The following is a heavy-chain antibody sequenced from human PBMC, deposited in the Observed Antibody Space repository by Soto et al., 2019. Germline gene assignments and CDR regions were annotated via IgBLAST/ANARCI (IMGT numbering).Heavy chain of an antibody. D-gene: IGHD1-1*01. Sequence: VQLVQSGAEVKKPGSSVKLSCKASGGTFNRYTISWVRQAPGQGREWMGGIIPIFGTANYAQKFQGRGAIIADESTSAAYMELRSLRSEDTAVYYCALWGFRDGNNSKYNYSGMDVWGQGTTVTVSS. V-gene: IGHV1-69*01. J-gene: IGHJ6*02. CDR2: IIPIFGTA. CDR1: GGTFNRYT. CDR3: ALWGFRDGNNSKYNYSGMDV.